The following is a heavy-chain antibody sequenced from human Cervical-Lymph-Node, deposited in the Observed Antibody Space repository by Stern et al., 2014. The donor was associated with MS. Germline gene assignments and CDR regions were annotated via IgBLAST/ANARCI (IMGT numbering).Heavy chain of an antibody. D-gene: IGHD6-13*01. CDR1: GFTVSSNY. CDR2: IYNGGNT. J-gene: IGHJ4*02. Sequence: VQLVQSGGGLVQPGGSLRLSCAASGFTVSSNYMSWVRQAPGKGLEWVSAIYNGGNTYYADSVKARFTISRDNSENTLYLQMNSLRAEDTAVYYCARDRPQAADGSMTSTYYFDYWGQGTLVTVSS. CDR3: ARDRPQAADGSMTSTYYFDY. V-gene: IGHV3-66*01.